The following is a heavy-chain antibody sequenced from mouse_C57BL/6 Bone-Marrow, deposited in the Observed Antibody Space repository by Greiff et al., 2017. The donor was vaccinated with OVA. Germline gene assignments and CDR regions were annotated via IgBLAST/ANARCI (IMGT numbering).Heavy chain of an antibody. V-gene: IGHV6-3*01. CDR3: TGGRKGNAMDY. J-gene: IGHJ4*01. D-gene: IGHD3-1*01. Sequence: EVKLVESGGGLVQPGGSMKLSCVASGFTFSNYWMNWVRQSPEKGLEWVAQIRLKSDNYATHYAESVKGRFTISRDDSKSSVYLQMNNLRAEDTGIYYCTGGRKGNAMDYWGQGTSVTVSS. CDR2: IRLKSDNYAT. CDR1: GFTFSNYW.